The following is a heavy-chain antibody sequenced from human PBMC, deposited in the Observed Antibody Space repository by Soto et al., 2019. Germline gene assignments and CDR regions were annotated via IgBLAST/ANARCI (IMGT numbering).Heavy chain of an antibody. CDR2: ISSGSTYI. V-gene: IGHV3-21*01. D-gene: IGHD3-3*01. CDR3: VSPTYDFSQGPFDY. Sequence: EVQLVESGGGLVKPGGSLRLSCAVSQFAFSSHSMNWVRQAPGKGLEWVSSISSGSTYIYYADSVKGRFTISRDNAKNSLYLQMNSLRADDTAIYYCVSPTYDFSQGPFDYWGQGTLVTVSS. CDR1: QFAFSSHS. J-gene: IGHJ4*02.